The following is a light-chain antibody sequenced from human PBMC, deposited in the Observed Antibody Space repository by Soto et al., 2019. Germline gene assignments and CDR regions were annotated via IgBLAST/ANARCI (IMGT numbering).Light chain of an antibody. CDR2: DTS. Sequence: QAVVTQEPSLTVSPGGTVTLTCGSSTGSVTSGHYPYWFQQKPGQAPTTLIYDTSTKHSWTPARFSGSLLGGKAALTLSGAQPEDEAEYYCLLRFDIPRPDWVFGGGTKVTVL. V-gene: IGLV7-46*01. CDR3: LLRFDIPRPDWV. J-gene: IGLJ3*02. CDR1: TGSVTSGHY.